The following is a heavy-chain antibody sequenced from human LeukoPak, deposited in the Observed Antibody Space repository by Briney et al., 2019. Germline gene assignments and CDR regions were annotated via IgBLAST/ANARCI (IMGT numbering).Heavy chain of an antibody. CDR3: ARSWHELITLDY. Sequence: SETLSLTCAVYGGSFSGYYWSWIRQSPGKGLEWIGEINHSGSTNYNPSLKSRVTISVDTSKNQFSLKLSSVTAADTAVYYCARSWHELITLDYWGQGTLVTVSS. J-gene: IGHJ4*02. CDR2: INHSGST. V-gene: IGHV4-34*01. CDR1: GGSFSGYY. D-gene: IGHD1-14*01.